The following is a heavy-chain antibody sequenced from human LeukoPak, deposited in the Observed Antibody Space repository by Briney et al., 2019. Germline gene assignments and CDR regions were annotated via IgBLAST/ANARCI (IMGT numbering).Heavy chain of an antibody. CDR1: GFTFSRFG. V-gene: IGHV3-48*02. J-gene: IGHJ4*02. D-gene: IGHD2-15*01. CDR2: ISSSSSAI. CDR3: AQKGGTDH. Sequence: GGSLRLSCAASGFTFSRFGMNWVRQAPGKGLEWISYISSSSSAIYYADSVKGRFTISRDNAKNSLYLQMNSLRDEDTAVYYCAQKGGTDHWGQGTLVTVSS.